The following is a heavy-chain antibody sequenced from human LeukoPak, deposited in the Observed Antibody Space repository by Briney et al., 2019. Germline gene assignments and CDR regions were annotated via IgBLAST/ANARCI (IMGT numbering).Heavy chain of an antibody. CDR3: ARDPGSYRAFDI. V-gene: IGHV1-2*02. D-gene: IGHD1-26*01. CDR2: INPNSGGT. CDR1: GYTFTGYY. J-gene: IGHJ3*02. Sequence: ASVKVSCKASGYTFTGYYMHWVRQAPGQGLEWMGWINPNSGGTNYAQKFQGRVTMTRDTSTSTVYMEVSSLRSEDTAVYYCARDPGSYRAFDIWGQGTMVTVSS.